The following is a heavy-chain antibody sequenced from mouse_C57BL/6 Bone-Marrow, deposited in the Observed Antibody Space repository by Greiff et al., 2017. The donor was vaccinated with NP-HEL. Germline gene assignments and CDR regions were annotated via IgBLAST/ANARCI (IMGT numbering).Heavy chain of an antibody. CDR3: ARDAGLRNMDY. D-gene: IGHD2-4*01. Sequence: EVKLVESGGGLVQSGRSLRLSCATSGFTFSDFYMEWVRQAPGKGLEWIAASRNKANDYTTEYSASVKGRFIVSRDTSQSILYLQMNALRAEDTAIYYCARDAGLRNMDYWGQGTSVTVSS. CDR2: SRNKANDYTT. V-gene: IGHV7-1*01. J-gene: IGHJ4*01. CDR1: GFTFSDFY.